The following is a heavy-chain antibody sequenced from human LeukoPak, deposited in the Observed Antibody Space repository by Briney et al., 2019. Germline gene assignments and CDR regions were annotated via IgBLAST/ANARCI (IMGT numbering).Heavy chain of an antibody. CDR3: ATDGGLLWFGELRH. V-gene: IGHV3-23*01. CDR1: GFTFSSYA. Sequence: GSLRLSCAASGFTFSSYAMSWVRQAPGKGLEWASAISGSGGSTYYADSVKGRFTISRDNSKNTLYLQMNSLRAEDTAVYYCATDGGLLWFGELRHWGQGTLVTVSS. CDR2: ISGSGGST. D-gene: IGHD3-10*01. J-gene: IGHJ4*02.